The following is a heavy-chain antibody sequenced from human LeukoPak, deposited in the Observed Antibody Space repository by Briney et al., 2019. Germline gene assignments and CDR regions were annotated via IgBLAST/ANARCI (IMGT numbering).Heavy chain of an antibody. J-gene: IGHJ4*02. CDR3: ARDLSYSLEY. Sequence: PGGSLRLSCAASGFTFSSYWVQWVRQAPGKGLVWISRINSDGSSLSYADSVKGRFTISRDNAKNTVYLQMNSLRAEDTAVYYCARDLSYSLEYWGQGTLVTVSS. CDR1: GFTFSSYW. CDR2: INSDGSSL. D-gene: IGHD3-10*01. V-gene: IGHV3-74*01.